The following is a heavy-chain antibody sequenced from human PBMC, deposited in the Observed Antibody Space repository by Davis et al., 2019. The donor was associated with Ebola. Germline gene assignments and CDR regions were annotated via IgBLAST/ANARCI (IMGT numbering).Heavy chain of an antibody. CDR2: LGISADT. J-gene: IGHJ3*02. CDR3: AKDTSNIWFDI. CDR1: GFIFRSYV. V-gene: IGHV3-23*01. D-gene: IGHD1-26*01. Sequence: GGSLRLSCAASGFIFRSYVMSWVRQAPGKGLEWVSTLGISADTYYADSVKGRFTISRDNSKNTLSLQMNGLRVEDTAIYYCAKDTSNIWFDIWGQGTMVTVSS.